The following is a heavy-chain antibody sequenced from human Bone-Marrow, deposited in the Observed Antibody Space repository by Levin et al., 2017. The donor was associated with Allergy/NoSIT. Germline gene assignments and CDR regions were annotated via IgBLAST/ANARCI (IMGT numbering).Heavy chain of an antibody. CDR2: ISRSGDAT. V-gene: IGHV3-23*01. Sequence: GESLKISCVASGISFSNHAMSWVRQGPGKGLEWISLISRSGDATYYVDSVKGRFTISRDNSKNTVFLQMSSLRVEDTAIYYCAKEDHSFGDYDYWGQGTPVTVSS. CDR3: AKEDHSFGDYDY. D-gene: IGHD4-17*01. J-gene: IGHJ4*02. CDR1: GISFSNHA.